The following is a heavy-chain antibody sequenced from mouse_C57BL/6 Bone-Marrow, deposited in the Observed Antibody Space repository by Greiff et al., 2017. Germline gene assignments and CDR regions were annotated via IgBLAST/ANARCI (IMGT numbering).Heavy chain of an antibody. CDR3: AHGNYFYWYFAV. D-gene: IGHD2-1*01. CDR1: GYTFTSYW. V-gene: IGHV1-72*01. Sequence: QLQLKQPGAELVKPGASVKLSCKASGYTFTSYWMHWVKQRPGRGLEWIGRIYPNSGGTKYNEKFKSKATLTVDKPSSTAYMQLSSLTSEDSAVYYCAHGNYFYWYFAVWGTGTTVTVSS. CDR2: IYPNSGGT. J-gene: IGHJ1*03.